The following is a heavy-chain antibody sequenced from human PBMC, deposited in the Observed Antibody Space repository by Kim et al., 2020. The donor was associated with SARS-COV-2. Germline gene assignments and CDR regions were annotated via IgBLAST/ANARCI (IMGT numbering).Heavy chain of an antibody. Sequence: ADSVKGRFTISRHNSKNTLYLQMNSLRAEDTAVYYCARAYGDYVPDAFDIWGQGTMVTVSS. D-gene: IGHD4-17*01. J-gene: IGHJ3*02. CDR3: ARAYGDYVPDAFDI. V-gene: IGHV3-53*04.